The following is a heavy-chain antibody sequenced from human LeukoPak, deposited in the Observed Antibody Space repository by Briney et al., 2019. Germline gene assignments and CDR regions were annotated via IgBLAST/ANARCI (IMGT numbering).Heavy chain of an antibody. CDR2: IKQDGSAK. Sequence: GGSLRLSCAASGFTFSRYWMSWVRQAPGKGLEWVANIKQDGSAKYYVDSVKGRFTISRDKAKNSMYLQMNSLRAEDTAVYYCARGGDDDFDLGDYWGQGTLVTVSS. J-gene: IGHJ4*02. V-gene: IGHV3-7*01. CDR3: ARGGDDDFDLGDY. D-gene: IGHD4-17*01. CDR1: GFTFSRYW.